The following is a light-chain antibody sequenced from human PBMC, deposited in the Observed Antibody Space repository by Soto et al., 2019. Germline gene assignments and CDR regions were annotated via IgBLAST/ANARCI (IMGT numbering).Light chain of an antibody. CDR2: GAS. Sequence: EVVMTQSPATLSVSPGERATLSCRASQSISSNLAWYQQKPGQAPRLLIYGASTRATDIPARFSGTESGTEFTLTISSLQSEDFAVYYCQQYSNWPLSFGQGTKVDIK. V-gene: IGKV3-15*01. CDR3: QQYSNWPLS. CDR1: QSISSN. J-gene: IGKJ1*01.